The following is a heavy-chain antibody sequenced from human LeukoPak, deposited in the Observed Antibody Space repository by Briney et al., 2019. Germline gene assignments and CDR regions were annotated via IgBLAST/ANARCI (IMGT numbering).Heavy chain of an antibody. CDR2: VSGNGGGT. J-gene: IGHJ4*02. D-gene: IGHD3-22*01. CDR1: GFTFTSYA. CDR3: AKGVYYDNSGYYYFDS. V-gene: IGHV3-23*01. Sequence: GGSLRLSCAASGFTFTSYAMNWVRQAPGKALEWVSAVSGNGGGTYYADSVKGHFTISRDNSKNTVYLQMNSLRVEDTALYYCAKGVYYDNSGYYYFDSWGQGTLVTVSS.